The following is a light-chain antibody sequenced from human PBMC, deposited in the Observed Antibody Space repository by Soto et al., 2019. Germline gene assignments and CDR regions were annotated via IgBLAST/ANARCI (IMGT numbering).Light chain of an antibody. CDR1: SSDVGAYNY. J-gene: IGLJ1*01. Sequence: ALTQPASVSGSPGQSITLSCTGTSSDVGAYNYVSWYQQHPGKAPKLVVYGVSNRPSGVSNRFSGSKSGNTASLTISGVQAEDEADYYCISYTSGNFYVFGTGTKVTVL. V-gene: IGLV2-14*03. CDR2: GVS. CDR3: ISYTSGNFYV.